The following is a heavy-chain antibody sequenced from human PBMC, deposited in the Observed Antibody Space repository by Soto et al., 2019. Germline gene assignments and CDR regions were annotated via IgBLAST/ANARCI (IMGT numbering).Heavy chain of an antibody. CDR1: GFTVSSNY. V-gene: IGHV3-53*04. CDR3: ARLIQLLPYYYYYMDV. D-gene: IGHD2-2*01. CDR2: IYSGGST. Sequence: GGSLRLSCAASGFTVSSNYMSWVRQAPGKGLEWVSVIYSGGSTYYADSVKGRFTISGHNSKNTLYLQMNSLRAEETAVYYCARLIQLLPYYYYYMDVWGKGTTVTVSS. J-gene: IGHJ6*03.